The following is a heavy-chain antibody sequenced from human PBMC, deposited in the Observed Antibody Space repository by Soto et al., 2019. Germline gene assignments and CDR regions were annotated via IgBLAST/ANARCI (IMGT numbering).Heavy chain of an antibody. Sequence: QVQLEESGGAVVQPGRSLRLSCAASGFAFSSYAMQWVRQAPGKGLEWVAGISYDGSNKHYADSVKGRYTISRDNSKTTRFLQMNSLSTEDTAVYYCVRDYNDGIGRYDSWGQGTPVTVSS. V-gene: IGHV3-30-3*01. J-gene: IGHJ4*02. D-gene: IGHD1-1*01. CDR2: ISYDGSNK. CDR3: VRDYNDGIGRYDS. CDR1: GFAFSSYA.